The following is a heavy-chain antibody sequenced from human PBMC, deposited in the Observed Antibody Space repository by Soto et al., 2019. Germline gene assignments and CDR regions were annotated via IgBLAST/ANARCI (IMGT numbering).Heavy chain of an antibody. D-gene: IGHD6-13*01. CDR1: GFTFSSYS. CDR2: ISSSSSTI. CDR3: ARHPERIAQIGWFDP. J-gene: IGHJ5*02. Sequence: EVQLVESGGGLVQPGGSLRLSCAASGFTFSSYSMNWVRQAPGKGLEWVSYISSSSSTIYYADSVKGRFTISRDNAKNSRYLQMNSLRAEDTAVYYCARHPERIAQIGWFDPWGQGPLVTVSS. V-gene: IGHV3-48*01.